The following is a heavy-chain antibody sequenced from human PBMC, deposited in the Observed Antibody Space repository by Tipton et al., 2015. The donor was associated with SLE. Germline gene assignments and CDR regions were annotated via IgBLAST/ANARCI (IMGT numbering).Heavy chain of an antibody. D-gene: IGHD3-10*01. V-gene: IGHV3-30*04. Sequence: SLRLSCAASGFTFSSYDMHWVRQAPGKGLEWVAVISYDGSNKYYADSVKGRFTISRDTSKNQFSLKLSSVTAADTAVYYCARTEQGTGSYYRLVFEIWGQGTLVTVSS. J-gene: IGHJ4*02. CDR1: GFTFSSYD. CDR3: ARTEQGTGSYYRLVFEI. CDR2: ISYDGSNK.